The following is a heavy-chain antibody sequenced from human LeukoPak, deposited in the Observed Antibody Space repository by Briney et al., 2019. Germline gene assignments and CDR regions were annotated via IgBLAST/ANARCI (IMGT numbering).Heavy chain of an antibody. CDR2: ISYDGSNK. Sequence: PGGSLRLSCAASGFTFSSYGMHWVRQAPAKGLEWVAVISYDGSNKYYADSVKGRFTISRDNSKNTLYLQMNSLRAEDTAVYYCARDAATSVGMPHYWGQGTVVTVSS. CDR1: GFTFSSYG. D-gene: IGHD2-2*01. J-gene: IGHJ4*02. CDR3: ARDAATSVGMPHY. V-gene: IGHV3-30*03.